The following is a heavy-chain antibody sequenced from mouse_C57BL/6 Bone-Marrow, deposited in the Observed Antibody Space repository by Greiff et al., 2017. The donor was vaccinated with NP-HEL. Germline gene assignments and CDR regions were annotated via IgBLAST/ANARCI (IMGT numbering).Heavy chain of an antibody. CDR3: ARSIYYDYADDPFYAMDY. D-gene: IGHD2-4*01. CDR1: GFTFTDYY. J-gene: IGHJ4*01. V-gene: IGHV7-3*01. CDR2: IRNKANGYTT. Sequence: EVMLVESGGGLVQPGGSLSLSYAASGFTFTDYYMSWVRQPPGKALEWLVFIRNKANGYTTEYSASVKGRFTISRDNSHSILYLQMNALIAEDSATYYCARSIYYDYADDPFYAMDYWGQGTSVTVSS.